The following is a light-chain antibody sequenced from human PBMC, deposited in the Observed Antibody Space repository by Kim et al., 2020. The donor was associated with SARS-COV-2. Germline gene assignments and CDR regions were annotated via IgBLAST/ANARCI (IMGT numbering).Light chain of an antibody. CDR2: AAS. CDR3: QQSNIYPCT. Sequence: DIQMTQSPSPLSASVGDRVTITCRTSQSISSHLNWYQQKPGRAPKLLISAASTLQGGVPSRFSGSGSETDFTLTISSLQPEDFATYFCQQSNIYPCTFGRGTKVDIK. CDR1: QSISSH. J-gene: IGKJ3*01. V-gene: IGKV1-39*01.